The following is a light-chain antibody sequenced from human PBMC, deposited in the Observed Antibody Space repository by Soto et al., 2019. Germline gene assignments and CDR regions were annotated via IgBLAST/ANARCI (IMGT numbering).Light chain of an antibody. V-gene: IGLV1-40*01. Sequence: QSVLTQPPSVSGAPGQRVTIPCTGSSSNIGAGYDVHWYQQLPGTAPKLLIYGNSNRPSGVPDRFSGSKSGTSASLAITGLQAEDEADYYCHSYDSSLSGLVFGGGTKLTVL. CDR1: SSNIGAGYD. CDR3: HSYDSSLSGLV. CDR2: GNS. J-gene: IGLJ2*01.